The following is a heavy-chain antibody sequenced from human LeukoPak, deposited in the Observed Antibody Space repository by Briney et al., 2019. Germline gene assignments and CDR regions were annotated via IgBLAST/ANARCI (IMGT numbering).Heavy chain of an antibody. J-gene: IGHJ4*02. Sequence: KPGGSLRLSCAASGFTFSDYYMSWIRQAPGKGLEWVSYISSSGSTIYYADSVKGRFTISRDNSKNTLYLQMNSLRAEDTAVYYCAKEGGYYTLILPFDYWGQGTLVTVSS. CDR1: GFTFSDYY. D-gene: IGHD3-3*01. CDR2: ISSSGSTI. CDR3: AKEGGYYTLILPFDY. V-gene: IGHV3-11*01.